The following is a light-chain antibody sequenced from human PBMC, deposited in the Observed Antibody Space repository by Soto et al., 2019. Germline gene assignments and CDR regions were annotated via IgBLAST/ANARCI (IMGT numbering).Light chain of an antibody. Sequence: EIVMTQSPPSLTVTPGEPASISCRSSQRLLHSNGNIFLDWYLQKPGRSPQLLIYLGFNRASGVTDRVSGSGAGTDFTLKISRVEAEDVGVYYCMQALQTPYTFGQGTKLEIK. CDR2: LGF. CDR3: MQALQTPYT. V-gene: IGKV2-28*01. J-gene: IGKJ2*01. CDR1: QRLLHSNGNIF.